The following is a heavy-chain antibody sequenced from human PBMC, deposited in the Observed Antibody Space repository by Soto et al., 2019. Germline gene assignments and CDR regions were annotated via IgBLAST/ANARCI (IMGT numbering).Heavy chain of an antibody. J-gene: IGHJ4*02. D-gene: IGHD6-25*01. CDR1: GGSISSGGQY. CDR3: ARDAAEYDFEY. CDR2: IYDSGST. V-gene: IGHV4-31*03. Sequence: QVQLKESGPGLVKPSQTLSLTCTVSGGSISSGGQYWSWIRQHPGKGLEWIGYIYDSGSTYYNPSXRXXVTISVDTSKKQFSLKLRSVTAADTAVYYCARDAAEYDFEYWGQGTLVTVSS.